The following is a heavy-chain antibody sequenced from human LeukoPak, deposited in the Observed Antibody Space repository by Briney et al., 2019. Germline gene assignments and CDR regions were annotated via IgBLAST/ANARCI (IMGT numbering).Heavy chain of an antibody. J-gene: IGHJ4*02. CDR3: ARGPTGYDSSGYFDY. CDR2: IYHSGST. D-gene: IGHD3-22*01. V-gene: IGHV4-38-2*02. CDR1: GYPISSGYY. Sequence: SETLSLTCTVSGYPISSGYYWGWIRQPPGKGLEWIGSIYHSGSTYYNPSLKSRVTISVDTSKNQFSLKLSSVTAADTAVYYCARGPTGYDSSGYFDYWGQGTLVTVSS.